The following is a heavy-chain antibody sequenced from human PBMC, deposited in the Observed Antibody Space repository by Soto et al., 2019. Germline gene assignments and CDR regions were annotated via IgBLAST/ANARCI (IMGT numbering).Heavy chain of an antibody. V-gene: IGHV3-11*05. CDR3: AREGRFGELTSNWFDP. J-gene: IGHJ5*02. Sequence: QVQLVESGGGLVKPGGSLRLSCAASGFTFSDYYMSWIRQATGKGLEWVSYISSSSSYTNYADSVKGRFTISRDNAQNSLDLQLNSLIAEDTAVYYCAREGRFGELTSNWFDPWGQGTLVTVSS. CDR1: GFTFSDYY. CDR2: ISSSSSYT. D-gene: IGHD3-10*01.